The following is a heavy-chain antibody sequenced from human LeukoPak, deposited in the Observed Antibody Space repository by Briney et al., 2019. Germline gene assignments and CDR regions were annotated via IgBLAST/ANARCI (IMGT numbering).Heavy chain of an antibody. J-gene: IGHJ4*02. CDR3: ARGSRPHPGIVGASDY. V-gene: IGHV1-2*02. Sequence: ASVKVSCKASGYTFTGYYMHWVRQAPGQGLEWMGWINPNSGGTNYAQKFQGRVTMTRDTSISTAYMELSRLRSDDTAVYYCARGSRPHPGIVGASDYWGQGTLVTVSS. CDR2: INPNSGGT. CDR1: GYTFTGYY. D-gene: IGHD1-26*01.